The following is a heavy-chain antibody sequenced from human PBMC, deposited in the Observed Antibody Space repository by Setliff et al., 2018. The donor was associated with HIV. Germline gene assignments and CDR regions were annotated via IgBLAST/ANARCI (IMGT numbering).Heavy chain of an antibody. CDR3: ARRADWFDL. J-gene: IGHJ5*02. CDR2: MSDYNRNT. V-gene: IGHV1-18*01. Sequence: ASVKVSCKASGYSFTSFGISWVRQAPGQGLEWVGWMSDYNRNTEHAEKFRGRVTLTKDISTSTAYMELRSLRLDDTAEYYCARRADWFDLWGQGTLVTVS. CDR1: GYSFTSFG.